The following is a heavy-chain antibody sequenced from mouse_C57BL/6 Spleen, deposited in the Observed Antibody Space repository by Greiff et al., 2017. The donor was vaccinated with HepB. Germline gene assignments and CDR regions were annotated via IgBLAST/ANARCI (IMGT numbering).Heavy chain of an antibody. Sequence: EVQLVESGGGLVKPGGSLKLSCAASGFTFSSYAMSWVRQTPEKRLEWVATISDGGSYTYYPDNVKGRFTISRDNAKNNLYLQMSHLKSEDTAMYYCARGDYDVGFAYWGQGTLVTVSA. CDR2: ISDGGSYT. CDR1: GFTFSSYA. CDR3: ARGDYDVGFAY. V-gene: IGHV5-4*01. D-gene: IGHD2-4*01. J-gene: IGHJ3*01.